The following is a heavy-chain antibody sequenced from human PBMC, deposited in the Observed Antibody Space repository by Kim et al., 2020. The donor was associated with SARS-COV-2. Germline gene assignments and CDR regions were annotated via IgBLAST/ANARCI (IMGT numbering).Heavy chain of an antibody. CDR3: ARDLLGENWFDP. D-gene: IGHD3-10*01. Sequence: YSHPSLKSRVTISVDTSKNQFALKLSSVTAADTAVYYCARDLLGENWFDPWGQGTLVTVSS. J-gene: IGHJ5*02. V-gene: IGHV4-31*02.